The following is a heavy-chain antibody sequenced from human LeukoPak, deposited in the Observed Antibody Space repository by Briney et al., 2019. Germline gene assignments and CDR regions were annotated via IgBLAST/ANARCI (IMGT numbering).Heavy chain of an antibody. CDR1: GFTFSSYG. CDR3: AKTSSGRGAFDY. Sequence: QPGRSLRLSCAASGFTFSSYGMHWVRQAPGKGLEWVAVISYDGSNKYYADSVKGRFTISRDNSKNTLYLQMNSLRAEDTAVYYCAKTSSGRGAFDYWGQGTRVTVSS. J-gene: IGHJ4*02. V-gene: IGHV3-30*18. D-gene: IGHD6-25*01. CDR2: ISYDGSNK.